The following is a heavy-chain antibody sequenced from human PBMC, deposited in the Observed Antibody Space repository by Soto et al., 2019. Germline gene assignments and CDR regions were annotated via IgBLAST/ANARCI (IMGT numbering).Heavy chain of an antibody. D-gene: IGHD5-18*01. V-gene: IGHV3-30*02. CDR2: IWYDGSNK. CDR1: GFTFSSYG. J-gene: IGHJ6*02. Sequence: GGSLRLSCAASGFTFSSYGMHWVRQAPGKGLEWVAVIWYDGSNKYYADSVKGRFTISRDNSQNTLYLQMNSLRTEDTAVFYCAKEGRRGYSYGYYGMDVWGQGTTVTVSS. CDR3: AKEGRRGYSYGYYGMDV.